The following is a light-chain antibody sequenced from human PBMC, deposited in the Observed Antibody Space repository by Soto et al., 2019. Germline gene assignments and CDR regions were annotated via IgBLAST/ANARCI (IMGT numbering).Light chain of an antibody. V-gene: IGKV1-8*01. J-gene: IGKJ1*01. CDR1: QGISSY. Sequence: AIRITQSPSSLSASTGDRVNITCPARQGISSYLAWYQQKPGKAPKLLIYAAYTLQSGVTSRFRGSGSGTDFTLTISCLQSEDFANYYCQQYYSYPRTFGQGTKVEIK. CDR2: AAY. CDR3: QQYYSYPRT.